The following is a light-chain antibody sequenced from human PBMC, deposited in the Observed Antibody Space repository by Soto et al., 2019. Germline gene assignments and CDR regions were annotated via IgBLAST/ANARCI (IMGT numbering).Light chain of an antibody. Sequence: VKMSQSPSSLCASVGDRVTITCQASQDISNYLNWYQQKPGKAPKLLIYDASNLETGVPSRFSGSGSGTDFTFTISSLQPEDIATYYCQQYDNLPLTFGGGTKV. CDR2: DAS. CDR1: QDISNY. V-gene: IGKV1-33*01. CDR3: QQYDNLPLT. J-gene: IGKJ4*01.